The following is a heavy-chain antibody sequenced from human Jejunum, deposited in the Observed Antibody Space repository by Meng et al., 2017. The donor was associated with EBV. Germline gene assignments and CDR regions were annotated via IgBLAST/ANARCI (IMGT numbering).Heavy chain of an antibody. CDR1: GLTFSNAW. Sequence: EVQVVESGXGLVTPGGSLRLSCVVSGLTFSNAWMTWVRQAPGKGLEWVGRNKSKSAGETIDYAAPVQGRFTISRDDSKNTVYLQMNSLKTEDTAVYYCLPSFASWGQGTLVTVSS. V-gene: IGHV3-15*01. J-gene: IGHJ4*02. CDR3: LPSFAS. CDR2: NKSKSAGETI.